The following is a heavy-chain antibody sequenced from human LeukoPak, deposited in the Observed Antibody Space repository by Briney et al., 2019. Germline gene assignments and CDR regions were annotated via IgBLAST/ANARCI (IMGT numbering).Heavy chain of an antibody. V-gene: IGHV3-21*01. CDR2: ISSSSSYI. D-gene: IGHD2-2*01. CDR3: ARDPPIVVVPAAIASDY. CDR1: GFTFSSYS. Sequence: GGSLRLSCAASGFTFSSYSMNWVRQAPGKGLEWVSSISSSSSYIYYADSVKGRFTISRDNAKNSLYLRMNSLRAEDTAVYYCARDPPIVVVPAAIASDYWGQGTLVTVSS. J-gene: IGHJ4*02.